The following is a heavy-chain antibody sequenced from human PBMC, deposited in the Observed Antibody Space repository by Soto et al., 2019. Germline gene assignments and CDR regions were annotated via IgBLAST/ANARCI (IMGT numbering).Heavy chain of an antibody. CDR1: GGSVSSGGSS. D-gene: IGHD2-15*01. V-gene: IGHV4-30-2*01. J-gene: IGHJ4*02. CDR2: TSHSGNT. CDR3: ARGGLEPLIFDS. Sequence: QLQLQESGSGLVKPSQTLSLTCVVSGGSVSSGGSSWNWFRRPPGKCLEWIGYTSHSGNTYYNPSLQSRVTISIDRSKNQFSLSLNSLTAADTAVYYCARGGLEPLIFDSWGQGTLVTISS.